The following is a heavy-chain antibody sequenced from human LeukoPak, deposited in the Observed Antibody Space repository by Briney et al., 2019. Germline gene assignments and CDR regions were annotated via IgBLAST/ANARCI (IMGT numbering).Heavy chain of an antibody. Sequence: GASVKVSCKASGYTFSGYYIHWVRQAPGQGLEWMGWINPNSGGTKYAQKFQGRLTMTRDTSISTAYMELSRLRSDDTAIYYCARDVRSGWYLAGDWFDPWGQGTLVTVSS. V-gene: IGHV1-2*02. CDR1: GYTFSGYY. J-gene: IGHJ5*02. CDR2: INPNSGGT. D-gene: IGHD6-19*01. CDR3: ARDVRSGWYLAGDWFDP.